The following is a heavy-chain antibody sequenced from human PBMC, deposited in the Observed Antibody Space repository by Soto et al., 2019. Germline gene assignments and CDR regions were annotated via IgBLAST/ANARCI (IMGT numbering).Heavy chain of an antibody. J-gene: IGHJ2*01. CDR3: ARGYYYDGTGLKGAFDV. D-gene: IGHD3-22*01. CDR2: ISYDGNNE. V-gene: IGHV3-30-3*01. CDR1: GFTFSPYA. Sequence: QVELEESGGDVVQPGKSLRLSCAASGFTFSPYAVHWVRQAPGKGLEWVVVISYDGNNEYYADSVKGRFTMSRDNSKNTVYLQMNSLRPEDTAVYYGARGYYYDGTGLKGAFDVWGRGTLVTVSS.